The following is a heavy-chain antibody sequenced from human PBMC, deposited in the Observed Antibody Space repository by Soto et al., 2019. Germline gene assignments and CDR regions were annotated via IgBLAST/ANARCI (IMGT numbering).Heavy chain of an antibody. Sequence: PGGSLRLSCVASGFPFSNYAMTWVRQAPGKGLEWVSALSGSGVSAYYADSVMGRFTISRDNSKNTVYLQMNSLRAEDTAVYYCAVAVAGPTAIGYWGQGTLVTVSS. J-gene: IGHJ4*02. V-gene: IGHV3-23*01. CDR2: LSGSGVSA. CDR1: GFPFSNYA. CDR3: AVAVAGPTAIGY. D-gene: IGHD6-19*01.